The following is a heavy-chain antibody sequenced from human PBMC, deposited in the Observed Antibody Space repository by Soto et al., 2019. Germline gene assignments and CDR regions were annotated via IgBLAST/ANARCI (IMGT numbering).Heavy chain of an antibody. J-gene: IGHJ5*02. CDR2: ISGSGGST. D-gene: IGHD3-22*01. CDR3: AKVVISASAGWFDP. V-gene: IGHV3-23*01. Sequence: PGVSLRLSCAASGFTFSSYAMSWVRQAPGKGLEWVSAISGSGGSTYYADSVKGRFTISRDNSKNTLYLQMNSLRAEDTAVYYCAKVVISASAGWFDPWGQGTLVNVSS. CDR1: GFTFSSYA.